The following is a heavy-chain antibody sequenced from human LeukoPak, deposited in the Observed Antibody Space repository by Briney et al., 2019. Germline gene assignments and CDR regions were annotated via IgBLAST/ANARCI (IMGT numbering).Heavy chain of an antibody. V-gene: IGHV3-53*01. CDR2: IYSGGST. CDR3: AGGSWYDRFDY. Sequence: GGSLRLSCAASGFTFSSYSMNWVRQAPGKGLEWVSVIYSGGSTYYADSVKGRFTISRDNSKNTLYLQMNSLRAEDTAVYYCAGGSWYDRFDYWGQGTLVTVSS. CDR1: GFTFSSYS. D-gene: IGHD6-13*01. J-gene: IGHJ4*02.